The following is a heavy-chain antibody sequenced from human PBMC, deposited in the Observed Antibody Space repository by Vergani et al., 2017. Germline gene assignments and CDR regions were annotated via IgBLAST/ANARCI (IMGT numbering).Heavy chain of an antibody. V-gene: IGHV5-51*01. CDR2: IYPGDSDT. Sequence: EVQLVQSGAEVKKPGESLKISCKGSGYSFTSYWIGWVRQMPGKGLEWMGIIYPGDSDTRYSPSVQGQVTISADKSISTAYLQWSSLKASDTAMYYCARQRRTCYYDCGGDTFSQPEYYLDYWGQGTLVTVSS. D-gene: IGHD2-21*01. CDR3: ARQRRTCYYDCGGDTFSQPEYYLDY. CDR1: GYSFTSYW. J-gene: IGHJ4*02.